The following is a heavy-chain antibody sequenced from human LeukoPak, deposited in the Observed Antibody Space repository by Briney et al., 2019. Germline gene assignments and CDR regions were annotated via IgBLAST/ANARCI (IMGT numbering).Heavy chain of an antibody. Sequence: GGSLRLSCAASGFTFSSYWMHWVRQAPGKGLEWVSAISGSGGGTYYADSVKGRSTISRDNSKNTPYLQMNSLRADDTAVYYCAKTGDYFDSSDYYRPDAFDIWGQGTMVTISS. V-gene: IGHV3-23*01. J-gene: IGHJ3*02. CDR1: GFTFSSYW. CDR3: AKTGDYFDSSDYYRPDAFDI. D-gene: IGHD3-22*01. CDR2: ISGSGGGT.